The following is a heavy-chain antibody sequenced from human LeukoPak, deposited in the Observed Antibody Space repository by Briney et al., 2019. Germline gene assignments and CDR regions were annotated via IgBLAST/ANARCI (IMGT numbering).Heavy chain of an antibody. V-gene: IGHV4-59*08. D-gene: IGHD3-22*01. CDR2: IYYSGST. J-gene: IGHJ2*01. CDR1: GGSISSYY. Sequence: SETLSLTCTVSGGSISSYYWSWIRQPPGKGLEWIGYIYYSGSTNYNPSLKSRVTISVDTSKNQFSLKLSSVTAADTAVYYCARHLLSGYYHGYFDLWGRGTLVTVSS. CDR3: ARHLLSGYYHGYFDL.